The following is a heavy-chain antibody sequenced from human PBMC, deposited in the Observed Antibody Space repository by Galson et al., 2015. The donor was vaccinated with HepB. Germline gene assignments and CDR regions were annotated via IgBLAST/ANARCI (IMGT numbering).Heavy chain of an antibody. Sequence: LSLTCTVSGGSINNYYWSWIRQPPGKGLEWIGFVYYTGSTNFNPSLKSRVNILVDTSKNQVSLSLASVTAADTALYYCARLPSGGQSHYRGLDVWGQGTPVTVSS. J-gene: IGHJ6*02. D-gene: IGHD6-25*01. V-gene: IGHV4-59*08. CDR3: ARLPSGGQSHYRGLDV. CDR2: VYYTGST. CDR1: GGSINNYY.